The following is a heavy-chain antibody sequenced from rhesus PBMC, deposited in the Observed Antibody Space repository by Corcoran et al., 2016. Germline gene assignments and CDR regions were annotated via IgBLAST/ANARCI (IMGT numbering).Heavy chain of an antibody. V-gene: IGHV4-169*01. Sequence: QLQLQESGPGLVKPSETLSVTCAVSGGSISSSYWGWIRQAPGKGLEGIGYIYGSGSSNNYNPSLKSRVTLSVDTSKNQLSLKLSSLTAADTAVYYCATIYSSGWLYFDYWGQGVLVTVSS. J-gene: IGHJ4*01. CDR3: ATIYSSGWLYFDY. D-gene: IGHD6-31*01. CDR2: IYGSGSSN. CDR1: GGSISSSY.